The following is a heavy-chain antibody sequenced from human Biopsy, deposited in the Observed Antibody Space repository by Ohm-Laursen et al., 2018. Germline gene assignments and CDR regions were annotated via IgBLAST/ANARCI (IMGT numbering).Heavy chain of an antibody. Sequence: GTLSLTCTVSGGSISSYYWSWIRQPPGKGLEWIGYIYYTGSTNYNPSLKSRVTISVDTSKNQFSLRLNSVTAADTAVYYCARGMRTTGWPYFDYWGQGILVTVSS. D-gene: IGHD2/OR15-2a*01. CDR2: IYYTGST. CDR1: GGSISSYY. CDR3: ARGMRTTGWPYFDY. J-gene: IGHJ4*02. V-gene: IGHV4-59*01.